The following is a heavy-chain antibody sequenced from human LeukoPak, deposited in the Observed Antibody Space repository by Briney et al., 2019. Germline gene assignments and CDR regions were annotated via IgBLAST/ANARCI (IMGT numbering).Heavy chain of an antibody. CDR2: INPNSGGT. J-gene: IGHJ5*02. CDR1: GYTFTGYY. Sequence: ASVKVSCKASGYTFTGYYMHWVRQAPGQGLEWMGWINPNSGGTNYAQKFQGRVTMTRDTSISTAYVELSRLRSDDTAVYYCARDLGGSGSYFTWGQGTLVTVSS. D-gene: IGHD1-26*01. V-gene: IGHV1-2*02. CDR3: ARDLGGSGSYFT.